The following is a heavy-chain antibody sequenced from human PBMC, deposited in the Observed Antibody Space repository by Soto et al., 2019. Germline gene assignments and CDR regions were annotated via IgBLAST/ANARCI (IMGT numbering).Heavy chain of an antibody. CDR1: GGTFSSYT. D-gene: IGHD3-22*01. CDR2: IIPILGIA. J-gene: IGHJ4*02. Sequence: SVKVSCKASGGTFSSYTISWVRQAPGQRLEWMGRIIPILGIAKYSQKFQCRVTITRDTSASTAYMELSSLRSEDTAVYYCAREMRDYYDSSGYYPLPYWGQGTLVTVSS. V-gene: IGHV1-69*04. CDR3: AREMRDYYDSSGYYPLPY.